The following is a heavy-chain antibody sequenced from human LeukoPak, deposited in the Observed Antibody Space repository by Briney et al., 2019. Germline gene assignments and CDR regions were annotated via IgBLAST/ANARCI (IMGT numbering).Heavy chain of an antibody. D-gene: IGHD6-19*01. CDR2: TWYDGSNQ. CDR3: ARDRTVAGGWFDP. Sequence: PGGSLRLSCVASGFTLSSYAMHWVRQAPGKGLEWVAGTWYDGSNQYNTASVKGRFTISRDNSKNTLYLLMNSLRAEDTAVYYCARDRTVAGGWFDPWGQGTLVTVSS. V-gene: IGHV3-33*01. CDR1: GFTLSSYA. J-gene: IGHJ5*02.